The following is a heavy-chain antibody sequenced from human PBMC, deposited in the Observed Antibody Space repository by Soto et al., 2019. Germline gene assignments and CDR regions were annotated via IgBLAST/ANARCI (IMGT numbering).Heavy chain of an antibody. J-gene: IGHJ4*02. D-gene: IGHD3-3*01. Sequence: TLSLTCTVSGGSISSGGYYWSSIRQHPGKGLEYIGYIYYSGSTYYNPSLKSRVAISVDTSKNQFSLKLTSVTAADTAVYYCAAEVGFGPLFDYWGQGTLVTVSS. CDR3: AAEVGFGPLFDY. CDR2: IYYSGST. V-gene: IGHV4-31*03. CDR1: GGSISSGGYY.